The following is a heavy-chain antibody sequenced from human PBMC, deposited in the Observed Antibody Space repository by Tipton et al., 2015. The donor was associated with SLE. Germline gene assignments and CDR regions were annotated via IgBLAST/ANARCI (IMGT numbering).Heavy chain of an antibody. CDR1: GGSFSGYY. CDR2: INHSGST. CDR3: AREGYGQGDY. J-gene: IGHJ4*02. Sequence: LRLSCAVYGGSFSGYYWSWIRQPPGKGLEWIGEINHSGSTNYNPSLKSRVTISVDTSKNQFSLKLSSVTAADTAVYYCAREGYGQGDYWGQGTLVTVSS. D-gene: IGHD5-18*01. V-gene: IGHV4-34*01.